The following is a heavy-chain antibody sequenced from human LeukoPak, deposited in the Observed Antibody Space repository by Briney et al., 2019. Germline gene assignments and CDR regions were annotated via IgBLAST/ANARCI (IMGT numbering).Heavy chain of an antibody. CDR2: IKQDGSEK. CDR1: GFTFSSYW. V-gene: IGHV3-7*03. D-gene: IGHD4-17*01. Sequence: GGSLRLSCAASGFTFSSYWMTWVRQAPGKGLEWVANIKQDGSEKHYVDSVKGRFTVSRDRSKSSLYLQMNSLRVEDTAVYYCAKDHLTFTVTDYSSFDYWGQGVLVTVSS. CDR3: AKDHLTFTVTDYSSFDY. J-gene: IGHJ4*02.